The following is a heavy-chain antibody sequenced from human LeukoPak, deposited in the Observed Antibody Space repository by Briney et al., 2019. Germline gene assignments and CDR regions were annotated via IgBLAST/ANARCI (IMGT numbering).Heavy chain of an antibody. CDR2: ISGGSKTI. V-gene: IGHV3-48*01. J-gene: IGHJ6*03. Sequence: GGSLRLSCTASGFIFNTYSMTWVRQAPGKGLEWVSYISGGSKTIYYAESVKGRFTISRDNARNSVSLQMDTLRVDDTAVYYCVRTWEPYGDYNYYFYMDVWGKGTTVTVSS. D-gene: IGHD4-17*01. CDR3: VRTWEPYGDYNYYFYMDV. CDR1: GFIFNTYS.